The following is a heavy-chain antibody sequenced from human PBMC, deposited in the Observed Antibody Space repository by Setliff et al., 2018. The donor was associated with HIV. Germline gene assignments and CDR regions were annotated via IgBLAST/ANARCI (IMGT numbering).Heavy chain of an antibody. CDR3: AKASRGEYYDNSGFFVTYFDY. CDR1: GFSFRSYA. CDR2: ITGSGGST. Sequence: AGGSLRLSCKASGFSFRSYAMSWVRQAPGKGLEWVSGITGSGGSTYYADSVKGRSTISRDNSGDTLYLHINSLRAEDTAVYYRAKASRGEYYDNSGFFVTYFDYWGQGKSVTVSS. V-gene: IGHV3-23*01. D-gene: IGHD3-22*01. J-gene: IGHJ4*02.